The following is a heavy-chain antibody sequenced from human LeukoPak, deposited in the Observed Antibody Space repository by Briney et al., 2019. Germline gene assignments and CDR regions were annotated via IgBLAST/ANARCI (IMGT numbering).Heavy chain of an antibody. J-gene: IGHJ6*02. Sequence: GGSLRLSCAASGFTFSSYAMSWVRQAPGKGLEWVSVISGSGGSTYYADSVKGRFTISRDNSKNTLYLQMNSLRAEDTAVYYCAKVSVRVPAAMPSSYYYYYGMDVWGQGTTVTVSS. V-gene: IGHV3-23*01. CDR1: GFTFSSYA. CDR3: AKVSVRVPAAMPSSYYYYYGMDV. CDR2: ISGSGGST. D-gene: IGHD2-2*01.